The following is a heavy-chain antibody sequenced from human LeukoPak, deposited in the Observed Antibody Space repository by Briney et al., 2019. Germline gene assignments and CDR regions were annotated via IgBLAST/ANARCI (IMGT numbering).Heavy chain of an antibody. D-gene: IGHD6-19*01. J-gene: IGHJ4*02. V-gene: IGHV4-59*01. CDR3: ARSERYSSGWYFYFDY. CDR1: GGSISTYY. Sequence: SETLSLTCTVSGGSISTYYWSWIRQPPGKGLEWIGYIYYSGSTNYNPSLKSRVTISIDTSKNQFSLNLSSVTAADTAVYYCARSERYSSGWYFYFDYWGQGTLVTVPS. CDR2: IYYSGST.